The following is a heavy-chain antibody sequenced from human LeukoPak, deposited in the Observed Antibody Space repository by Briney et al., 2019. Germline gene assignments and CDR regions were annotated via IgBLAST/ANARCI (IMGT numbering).Heavy chain of an antibody. J-gene: IGHJ4*02. D-gene: IGHD4-17*01. V-gene: IGHV3-48*02. CDR1: GCTFSTYS. Sequence: PGGSLRLSCAASGCTFSTYSMNWVRQAPGKGLEWISFIRHDSSDIYYADSVKGRFTISRENAKNSLYLQMNSLRDEDTAVYYCAGVYGDPEDYWGQGTLVTVSS. CDR2: IRHDSSDI. CDR3: AGVYGDPEDY.